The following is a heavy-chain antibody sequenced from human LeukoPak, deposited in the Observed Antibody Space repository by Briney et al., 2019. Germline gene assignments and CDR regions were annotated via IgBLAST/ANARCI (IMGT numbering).Heavy chain of an antibody. D-gene: IGHD6-19*01. Sequence: PSETLSLTCTVSGGSISSHYWSWIRQPPGKGLEWIGYIYYSGSTNYNPSLKSRVTISVDTSKNQFSLKLSSVTAADTAVYYCARGIAVAGTFGFDYWGQGTLVTVSS. V-gene: IGHV4-59*11. CDR1: GGSISSHY. J-gene: IGHJ4*02. CDR2: IYYSGST. CDR3: ARGIAVAGTFGFDY.